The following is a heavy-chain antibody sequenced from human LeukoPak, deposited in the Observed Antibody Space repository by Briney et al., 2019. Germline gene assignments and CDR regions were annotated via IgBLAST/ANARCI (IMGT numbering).Heavy chain of an antibody. CDR2: IYTGNST. CDR1: GFTVTSNH. V-gene: IGHV3-53*01. Sequence: PGGSLRLSCAASGFTVTSNHMIWVRQAPRKGLEWVSVIYTGNSTYYADSVRGRVTISRDISKNTLYLQMNSLRADDSAVYFCARGVPLQFGGQGTLVTVSS. CDR3: ARGVPLQF. D-gene: IGHD3-16*01. J-gene: IGHJ4*02.